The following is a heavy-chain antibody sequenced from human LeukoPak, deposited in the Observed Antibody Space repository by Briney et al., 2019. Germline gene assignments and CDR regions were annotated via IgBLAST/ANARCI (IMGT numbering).Heavy chain of an antibody. V-gene: IGHV3-48*04. D-gene: IGHD1-1*01. CDR1: GMTLSITS. J-gene: IGHJ4*02. CDR2: IDKSGDPI. CDR3: ADNLSR. Sequence: GGSLRLSCAASGMTLSITSMNWVRQAPGKGLEWISYIDKSGDPIHYADSVKGRFTISRDIARNSLFLQMNSLRAEDTAVYFCADNLSRWGQGTLVTVSS.